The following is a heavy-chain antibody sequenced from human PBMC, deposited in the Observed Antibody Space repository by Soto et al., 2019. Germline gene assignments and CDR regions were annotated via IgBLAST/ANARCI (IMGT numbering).Heavy chain of an antibody. D-gene: IGHD3-22*01. J-gene: IGHJ4*02. Sequence: SVKVSCKASGGTFSSYAISWVRQAPGQGLEWMGGIIPIFGTANYAQKFQGRVTITADKSTSTAYMELSSLGSEDAAVYYCASRLGYYDTAFDYWGQGTLVTVSS. V-gene: IGHV1-69*06. CDR1: GGTFSSYA. CDR2: IIPIFGTA. CDR3: ASRLGYYDTAFDY.